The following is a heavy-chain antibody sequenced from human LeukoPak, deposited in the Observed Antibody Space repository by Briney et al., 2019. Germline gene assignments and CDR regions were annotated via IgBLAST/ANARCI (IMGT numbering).Heavy chain of an antibody. J-gene: IGHJ3*02. CDR3: ARDVSSRHAFDI. CDR2: IYYSGST. D-gene: IGHD3-10*01. CDR1: GGSISSYY. Sequence: SETLSLTCTVSGGSISSYYWSWIRQPPGKGLEWIGYIYYSGSTNYNPSLKSRVTISVDTSKNQFSLKLSSVTAADTAVYYCARDVSSRHAFDIWGQGTMVTVSS. V-gene: IGHV4-59*01.